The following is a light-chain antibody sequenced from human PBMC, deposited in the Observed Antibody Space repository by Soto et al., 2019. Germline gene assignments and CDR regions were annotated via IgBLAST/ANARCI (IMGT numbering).Light chain of an antibody. CDR3: QQYDNLLPIT. CDR2: DAS. CDR1: QDIDKN. J-gene: IGKJ5*01. V-gene: IGKV1-33*01. Sequence: IQLTQSPSSLSASVGDRVTITCQASQDIDKNLNWYQQKPGKAPKLLIYDASSLQTGVPSRFSGSASATDFTFTISSLQPEDIATYYCQQYDNLLPITFGQGTRLEIK.